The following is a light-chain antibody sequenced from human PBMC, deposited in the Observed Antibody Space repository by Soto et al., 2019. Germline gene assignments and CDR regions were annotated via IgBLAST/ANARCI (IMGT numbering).Light chain of an antibody. CDR1: HSVLHTNQNY. Sequence: DIVVRQSPDSLAVSLGERATINCKSSHSVLHTNQNYLAWYQQKPGQPPKVLIYWASTRESGVPDRFSGSGSGTDVTLTISILQDEDVAVSYCQQYYSSPLAFGGGTKVES. J-gene: IGKJ4*01. CDR2: WAS. V-gene: IGKV4-1*01. CDR3: QQYYSSPLA.